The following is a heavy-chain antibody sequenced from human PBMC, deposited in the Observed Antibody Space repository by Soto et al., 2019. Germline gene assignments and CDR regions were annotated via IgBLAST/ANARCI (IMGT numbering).Heavy chain of an antibody. CDR1: GFTFSSYA. D-gene: IGHD2-15*01. J-gene: IGHJ5*02. CDR2: ISGSGGST. Sequence: GGSLRLSCAASGFTFSSYAMSWVRQAPGKGLEWVSAISGSGGSTYYADYVKGRFTISRDNSKNTLYLQMNSLRAEDTAVYYCAKDMPEIWDIVVVVAATTETTPWGQGTLVTVSS. V-gene: IGHV3-23*01. CDR3: AKDMPEIWDIVVVVAATTETTP.